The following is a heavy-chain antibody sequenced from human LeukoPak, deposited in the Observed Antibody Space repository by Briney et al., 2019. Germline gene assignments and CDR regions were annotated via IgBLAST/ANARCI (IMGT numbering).Heavy chain of an antibody. Sequence: GGSLRLSCAASGFSFSTYSMNWVRQAPGKGLEWVSYITSSSSNIYYADSVKGRFTISRDDAKNSLYLQMNSLRDEDTAVYYCARINMVRGVISPPDHWGQGTLVTVSS. V-gene: IGHV3-48*02. D-gene: IGHD3-10*01. CDR2: ITSSSSNI. CDR3: ARINMVRGVISPPDH. J-gene: IGHJ4*02. CDR1: GFSFSTYS.